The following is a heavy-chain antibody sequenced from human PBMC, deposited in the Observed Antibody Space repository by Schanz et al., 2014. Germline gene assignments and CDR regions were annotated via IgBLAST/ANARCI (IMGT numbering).Heavy chain of an antibody. V-gene: IGHV3-30-3*01. CDR2: ISYDGSNK. CDR3: AKDPSHGDYDYYFDY. D-gene: IGHD3-22*01. Sequence: QVQLVESGGGVVQPGRSLRLSCAAYGFTLSSYAMHWVRQAPGKGLEWVAVISYDGSNKYYADSVKGRFTISRDNSKNILYLQMNSLRAEDTAVYYCAKDPSHGDYDYYFDYWGQGTLVTVSS. CDR1: GFTLSSYA. J-gene: IGHJ4*02.